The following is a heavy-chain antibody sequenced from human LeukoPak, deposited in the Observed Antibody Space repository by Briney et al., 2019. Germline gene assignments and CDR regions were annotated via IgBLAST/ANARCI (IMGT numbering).Heavy chain of an antibody. CDR3: AKDNYYDSTRMAFDI. Sequence: GGSLRLSCAASGFTFDDYTMHWVRQAPGKGLEWVSLISWDGGSTYYADSVKGRFTISRDNSKNSRYLQMNSLRTEDTALYYCAKDNYYDSTRMAFDIWGQGTMVTVSS. D-gene: IGHD3-22*01. J-gene: IGHJ3*02. CDR2: ISWDGGST. V-gene: IGHV3-43*01. CDR1: GFTFDDYT.